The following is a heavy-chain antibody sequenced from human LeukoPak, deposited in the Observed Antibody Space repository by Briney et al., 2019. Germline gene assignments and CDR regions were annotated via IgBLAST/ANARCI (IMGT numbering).Heavy chain of an antibody. J-gene: IGHJ3*02. Sequence: PSETLSLTCAVYGGSFSGYYWSWIRQPPGKGLEWIGEINHSGSTNYNPSLKSRVTISIDTSKNQFSLKLSSVTAADTAVYYCARGRRGTMIVVVTSIAFDIWGQGTMVTVSS. CDR2: INHSGST. CDR3: ARGRRGTMIVVVTSIAFDI. V-gene: IGHV4-34*01. CDR1: GGSFSGYY. D-gene: IGHD3-22*01.